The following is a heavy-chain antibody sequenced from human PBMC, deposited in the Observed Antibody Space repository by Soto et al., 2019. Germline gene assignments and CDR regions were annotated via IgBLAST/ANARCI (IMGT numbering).Heavy chain of an antibody. J-gene: IGHJ4*02. CDR1: GGTFSSYT. CDR2: IIPILGIA. CDR3: ARGGPTGGIGY. V-gene: IGHV1-69*02. Sequence: QVQLVQSGAEVKKPGSSVKVSCKASGGTFSSYTISWVRQAPGQGLEWMGRIIPILGIANYAQKFQGRVTITADKSTSTAYMELSSLRSEDTAVHYCARGGPTGGIGYWGQGTLVTVSS. D-gene: IGHD2-8*02.